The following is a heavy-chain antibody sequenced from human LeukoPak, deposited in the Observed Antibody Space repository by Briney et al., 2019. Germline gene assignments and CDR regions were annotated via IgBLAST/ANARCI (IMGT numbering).Heavy chain of an antibody. CDR3: AKETGPMVHGDY. J-gene: IGHJ4*02. Sequence: GGSLRLSCAASGFTFSSYGMHWVRQAPGKGLEWVALISYDGGKNYYADSVKGRFTISRDNSKNTLYLQMNSLIPDDTAVYYCAKETGPMVHGDYWGQGTLVTVSS. CDR2: ISYDGGKN. CDR1: GFTFSSYG. D-gene: IGHD2-8*01. V-gene: IGHV3-30*18.